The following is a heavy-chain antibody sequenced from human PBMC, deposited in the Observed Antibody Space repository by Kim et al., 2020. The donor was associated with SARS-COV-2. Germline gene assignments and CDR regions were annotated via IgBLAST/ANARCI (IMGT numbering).Heavy chain of an antibody. J-gene: IGHJ6*02. Sequence: SVKVSCKASGGTFSSYAISWVRQAPGQGLEWMGGIIPIFGTANYAQKFQGRVTITADESTSTAYMELSSLRSEDTAVYYCARTDMVQGVTPKYYYYYGMDVWGQGTTVTVSS. CDR3: ARTDMVQGVTPKYYYYYGMDV. V-gene: IGHV1-69*13. D-gene: IGHD3-10*01. CDR2: IIPIFGTA. CDR1: GGTFSSYA.